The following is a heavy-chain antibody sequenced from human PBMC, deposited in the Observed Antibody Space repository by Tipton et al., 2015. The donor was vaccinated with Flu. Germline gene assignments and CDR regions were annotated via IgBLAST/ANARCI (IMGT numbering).Heavy chain of an antibody. V-gene: IGHV4-39*07. D-gene: IGHD6-6*01. CDR1: GGSITSSSYY. CDR2: IFYSGST. Sequence: TLSLTCTVSGGSITSSSYYWGWIRQPPGKGLEWIGNIFYSGSTFYNPSLKSRVTISVDTSKNQFSLKLSSVTAAGTAVYYCAKVSSSSSSYYFDYWGQGILVTVSS. J-gene: IGHJ4*02. CDR3: AKVSSSSSSYYFDY.